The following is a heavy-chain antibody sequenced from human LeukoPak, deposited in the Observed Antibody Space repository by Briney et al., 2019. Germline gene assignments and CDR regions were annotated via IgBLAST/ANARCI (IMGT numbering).Heavy chain of an antibody. CDR3: ARESEVGLPTGSFDY. J-gene: IGHJ4*02. CDR2: IYYSGST. V-gene: IGHV4-39*02. D-gene: IGHD1-26*01. Sequence: WVRQAPGKGPEWVGSIYYSGSTYYNPSLKSRVTISVDTSKNQFSLKLSSVTAADTAVYYCARESEVGLPTGSFDYWGQGTLVTVSS.